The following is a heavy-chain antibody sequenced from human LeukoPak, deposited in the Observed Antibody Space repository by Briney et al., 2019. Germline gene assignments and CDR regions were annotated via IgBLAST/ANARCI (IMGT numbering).Heavy chain of an antibody. CDR1: GGSISSSSYY. J-gene: IGHJ4*02. Sequence: PSETLSLTCTVSGGSISSSSYYWGWIRQPPGKGLEWIGSIYYSGTTYYNPSLKSRVTISVDTSKNQFSLKLSSVTAADTAVYYCARQETGYYTFDYWGQGTLVTVSS. CDR3: ARQETGYYTFDY. CDR2: IYYSGTT. D-gene: IGHD3/OR15-3a*01. V-gene: IGHV4-39*01.